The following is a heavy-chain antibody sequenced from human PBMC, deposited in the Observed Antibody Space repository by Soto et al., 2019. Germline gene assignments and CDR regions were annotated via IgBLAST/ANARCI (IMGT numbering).Heavy chain of an antibody. CDR1: GFTFSTYW. CDR2: INNDGSST. V-gene: IGHV3-74*01. Sequence: WGSLRLSCAASGFTFSTYWMHWVRQVPGKGLVWVSRINNDGSSTTYADSVKGRFTISRDNPKNTLYLQMNSLRADDTAVYYCARGIDYWGQGTLVTVSS. CDR3: ARGIDY. J-gene: IGHJ4*02. D-gene: IGHD6-13*01.